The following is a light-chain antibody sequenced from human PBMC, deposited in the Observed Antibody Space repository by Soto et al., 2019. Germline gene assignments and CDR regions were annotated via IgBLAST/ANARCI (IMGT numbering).Light chain of an antibody. CDR3: QQYGGTPFT. Sequence: EIVLTQSPGTLSLSPGERATLSCRASQSISNAYLAWYQQKPGQAPRLLIYGASSRATDIPDRFSGSGSGTHFTLTISRLEPEDFAVYYCQQYGGTPFTFGPGTKVDIK. CDR2: GAS. V-gene: IGKV3-20*01. CDR1: QSISNAY. J-gene: IGKJ3*01.